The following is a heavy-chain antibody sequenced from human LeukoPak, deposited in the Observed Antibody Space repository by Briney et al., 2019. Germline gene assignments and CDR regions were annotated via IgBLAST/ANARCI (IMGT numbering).Heavy chain of an antibody. CDR2: INPSGGST. CDR1: GGTFSSYA. CDR3: ARVIDGYKYSFDAFDI. D-gene: IGHD5-24*01. Sequence: ASVKVSCKASGGTFSSYAISWVRQAPGQGLEWMGIINPSGGSTSYAQKFQGRVTMTRDTSTSTVYMELSSLRSEDTAVYYCARVIDGYKYSFDAFDIWGQGTMVTVSS. J-gene: IGHJ3*02. V-gene: IGHV1-46*01.